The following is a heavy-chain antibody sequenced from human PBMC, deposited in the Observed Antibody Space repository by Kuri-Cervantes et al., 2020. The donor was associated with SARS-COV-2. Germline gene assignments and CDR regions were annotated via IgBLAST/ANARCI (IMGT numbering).Heavy chain of an antibody. CDR2: INHSGST. V-gene: IGHV4-34*01. J-gene: IGHJ2*01. Sequence: GSLRLSCAVYGGSFSGYYWSWIRQPPGKGLEWVGEINHSGSTNYNPSLKSRVTVSVDTSKNQFSLKLSSVTAADTAVYYCARAYSRSYYAHYRGWYFDLWGRGTLVTVSS. CDR1: GGSFSGYY. D-gene: IGHD1-26*01. CDR3: ARAYSRSYYAHYRGWYFDL.